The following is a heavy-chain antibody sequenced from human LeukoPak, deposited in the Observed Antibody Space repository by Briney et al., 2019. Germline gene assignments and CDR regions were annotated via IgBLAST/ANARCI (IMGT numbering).Heavy chain of an antibody. CDR3: ARHEWGSGYVWFDP. Sequence: SQTLSLTCAISGDSISRNSAAWNWLRQSPSRGLEWLGRTYYRSKWYNDYAVSVQSRITINPDTSKNQFSLHLNSVTPEDTAVYFCARHEWGSGYVWFDPWGQGTLVTVSS. J-gene: IGHJ5*02. CDR1: GDSISRNSAA. D-gene: IGHD3-16*01. V-gene: IGHV6-1*01. CDR2: TYYRSKWYN.